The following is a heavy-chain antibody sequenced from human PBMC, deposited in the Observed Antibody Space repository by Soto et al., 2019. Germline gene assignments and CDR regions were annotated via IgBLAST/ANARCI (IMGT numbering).Heavy chain of an antibody. CDR3: ARPQYEHGYAI. J-gene: IGHJ3*02. D-gene: IGHD3-3*02. V-gene: IGHV5-51*01. CDR2: IYPCESDT. CDR1: GYRYTSYS. Sequence: PGASLKLCCRGSGYRYTSYSVGWVSQNPEKGLEWRGIIYPCESDTRYSPSFQGQVTISADKSISTAYLQWSSLKASDTAMYYCARPQYEHGYAIWC.